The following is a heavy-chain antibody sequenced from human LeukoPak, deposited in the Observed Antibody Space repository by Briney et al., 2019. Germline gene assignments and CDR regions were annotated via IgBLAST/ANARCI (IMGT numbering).Heavy chain of an antibody. V-gene: IGHV3-23*01. CDR2: ISGSGGST. D-gene: IGHD6-6*01. CDR1: GFTFSSYP. Sequence: GGSLRLSCAASGFTFSSYPMSWVRQAPGKGLEWVSTISGSGGSTYYADSVKGRFTILRDNSKNTLFLQMDSLRAEDTAVYFCTKGSAAARPYYFDYWGQGTLVIVSS. J-gene: IGHJ4*02. CDR3: TKGSAAARPYYFDY.